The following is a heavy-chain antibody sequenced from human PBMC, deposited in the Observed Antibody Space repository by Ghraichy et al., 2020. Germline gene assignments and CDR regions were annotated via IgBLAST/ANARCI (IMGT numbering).Heavy chain of an antibody. V-gene: IGHV3-74*01. CDR1: GFTFSTYW. CDR2: INTDGSTT. Sequence: LSLTCAASGFTFSTYWMHWVRQVPGKGLIWVSRINTDGSTTTYADSVKGRFTISRDNAKNTLYLQMNSLRAEDTAVYYCTMDLTGYHDYWGQGTLVTVSS. J-gene: IGHJ4*02. CDR3: TMDLTGYHDY. D-gene: IGHD3-9*01.